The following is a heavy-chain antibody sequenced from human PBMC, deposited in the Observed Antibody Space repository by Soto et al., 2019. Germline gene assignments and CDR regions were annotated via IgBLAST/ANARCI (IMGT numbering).Heavy chain of an antibody. CDR1: GGSISSGGYS. D-gene: IGHD6-13*01. CDR3: ARGSVRSSSS. V-gene: IGHV4-34*01. Sequence: PSETLSLTCAVSGGSISSGGYSWSWIRQPPGKGLEWIGEINHSGSTNYNPSLKSRVTISVDTSKNQFSLKLSSVTAADTAVYYCARGSVRSSSSWGQGTLVTVSS. CDR2: INHSGST. J-gene: IGHJ4*02.